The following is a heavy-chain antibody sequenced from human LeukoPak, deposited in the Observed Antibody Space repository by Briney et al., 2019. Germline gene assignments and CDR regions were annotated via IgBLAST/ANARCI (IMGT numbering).Heavy chain of an antibody. Sequence: SETLSLTCTVSGGSISSYYWNLIRQPPGKGLEWIGYIFYSGSANYNPSLKSRVTISVDTSKNQFSLKLSSVTAADTAVYYCARGPPLLPSPFDYWGQGTLVTVSS. V-gene: IGHV4-59*01. CDR3: ARGPPLLPSPFDY. CDR1: GGSISSYY. CDR2: IFYSGSA. D-gene: IGHD2-15*01. J-gene: IGHJ4*02.